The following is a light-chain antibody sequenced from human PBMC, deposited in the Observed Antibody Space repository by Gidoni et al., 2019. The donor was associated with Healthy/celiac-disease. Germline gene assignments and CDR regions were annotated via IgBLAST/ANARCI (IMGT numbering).Light chain of an antibody. CDR3: QQYYSTPQLT. CDR1: QSVLYSSNHKNY. V-gene: IGKV4-1*01. J-gene: IGKJ4*01. CDR2: WAS. Sequence: DIVMTQSPDSLAVSLGERATINCKSSQSVLYSSNHKNYLAWYQQKPGQPPKLLIYWASTRESGVLDRFSGSGSGTDFTLTISSLQAEDVAVYYCQQYYSTPQLTFGGGTKVEIK.